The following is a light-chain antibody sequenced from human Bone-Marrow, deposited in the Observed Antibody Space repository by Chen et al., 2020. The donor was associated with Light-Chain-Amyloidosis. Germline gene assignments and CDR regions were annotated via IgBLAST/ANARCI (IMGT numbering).Light chain of an antibody. CDR2: EDD. Sequence: NFMLTQPHSVSESPGKTVIISFTRSSGSIATNYVQWYQQRPCSSPTTVIYEDDQRPSGVPDRFSGSIARSSNSASLTISGLKTEDEADYYCQSYQGSSQGVFGGGTKLTVL. J-gene: IGLJ3*02. V-gene: IGLV6-57*01. CDR1: SGSIATNY. CDR3: QSYQGSSQGV.